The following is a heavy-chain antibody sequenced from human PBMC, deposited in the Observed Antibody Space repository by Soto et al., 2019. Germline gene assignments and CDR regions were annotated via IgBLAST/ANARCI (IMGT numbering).Heavy chain of an antibody. CDR2: ISGSGGST. CDR3: AKEIESSWLYYYYYGMDV. CDR1: GFTFSSYA. J-gene: IGHJ6*02. V-gene: IGHV3-23*01. D-gene: IGHD6-13*01. Sequence: GGSLRLSCAASGFTFSSYAMSWVRQAPGKGLEWVSAISGSGGSTYYADSVKGRFTISRDNSKNTLYLQMNSLRAEDTAVYYCAKEIESSWLYYYYYGMDVWGQGTTVT.